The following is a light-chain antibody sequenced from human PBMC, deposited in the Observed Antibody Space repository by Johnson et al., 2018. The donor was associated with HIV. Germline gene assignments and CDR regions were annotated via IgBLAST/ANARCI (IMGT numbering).Light chain of an antibody. V-gene: IGLV1-51*01. CDR2: DNN. CDR1: SSNIGNNY. Sequence: QSVLTQPPSVSAAPGQKVTISCSGSSSNIGNNYVSWYQQLPGTAPKLLIYDNNKRPPGIPDRFSGSKSGTSATLGITGLQTGDEADYYCGTWDSSLSSYVFVVGTKVTVL. CDR3: GTWDSSLSSYV. J-gene: IGLJ1*01.